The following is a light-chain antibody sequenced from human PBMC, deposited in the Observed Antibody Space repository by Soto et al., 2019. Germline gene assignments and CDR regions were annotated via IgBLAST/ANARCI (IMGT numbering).Light chain of an antibody. Sequence: IHMTQSPASLSASIGDRVTITCRASQSISSWLAWYQQKPGKAPKLLIYDASSLESGVPSRFSGSGSGTEFTLTIISLQPDAFATYHCQQYNSSRTFGQGTRLEIK. J-gene: IGKJ5*01. V-gene: IGKV1-5*01. CDR3: QQYNSSRT. CDR1: QSISSW. CDR2: DAS.